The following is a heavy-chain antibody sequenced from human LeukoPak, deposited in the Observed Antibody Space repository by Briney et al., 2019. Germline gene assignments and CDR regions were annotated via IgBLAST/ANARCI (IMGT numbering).Heavy chain of an antibody. V-gene: IGHV3-30*02. Sequence: GGSLRLSCAASGFTFSSYGMHWVRQAPGKGLEWVAFIRYDGSNKYYADSVKGRFTISRDNSKNTLYLQMNSLQTEDTAMYYCSTVDGSSGPHFDYWGQGTLVTVSS. J-gene: IGHJ4*02. CDR1: GFTFSSYG. CDR3: STVDGSSGPHFDY. CDR2: IRYDGSNK. D-gene: IGHD3-22*01.